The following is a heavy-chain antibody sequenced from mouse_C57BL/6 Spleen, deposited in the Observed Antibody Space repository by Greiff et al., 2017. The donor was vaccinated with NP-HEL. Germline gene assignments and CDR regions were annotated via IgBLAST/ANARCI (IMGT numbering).Heavy chain of an antibody. CDR3: ARRGYYYGSSHWYFDV. D-gene: IGHD1-1*01. CDR1: GYTFTTYP. Sequence: QVHVKQSGAELVKPGASVKMSCKASGYTFTTYPIEWMKQNHGKSLEWIGNFHPYNDDTKYNEKFKGKATLTVEKSSSTVYLELSRLTSDDSAVYYCARRGYYYGSSHWYFDVWGTGTTVTVSS. J-gene: IGHJ1*03. V-gene: IGHV1-47*01. CDR2: FHPYNDDT.